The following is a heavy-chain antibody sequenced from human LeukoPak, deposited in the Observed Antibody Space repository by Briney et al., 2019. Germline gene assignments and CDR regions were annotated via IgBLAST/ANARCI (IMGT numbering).Heavy chain of an antibody. CDR2: IYYSGST. D-gene: IGHD6-25*01. Sequence: SETLSLTCTVSGGSISSGGYYWSWIRQPPGKGLEWIGYIYYSGSTYYNPSLKSRVIISVDTSKNQFSLKLSSVTAADTAVYYCARNRGARLPSGFDPWGQGTLVTVSS. CDR1: GGSISSGGYY. V-gene: IGHV4-30-4*08. J-gene: IGHJ5*02. CDR3: ARNRGARLPSGFDP.